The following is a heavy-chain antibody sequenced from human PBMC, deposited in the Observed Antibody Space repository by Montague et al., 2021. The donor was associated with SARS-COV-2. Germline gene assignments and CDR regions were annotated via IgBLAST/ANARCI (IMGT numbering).Heavy chain of an antibody. CDR2: ISHSGST. CDR3: ARQLRYYDWRADY. J-gene: IGHJ4*02. CDR1: GGSLSGYY. D-gene: IGHD3-9*01. V-gene: IGHV4-34*01. Sequence: SETLSLTCAVYGGSLSGYYWSWIRQPPGEGLEWIAEISHSGSTSYNPSLKSRATIFVDTSNSQFSLKLTSVTAADTAVYYCARQLRYYDWRADYWGQGTLVSVSS.